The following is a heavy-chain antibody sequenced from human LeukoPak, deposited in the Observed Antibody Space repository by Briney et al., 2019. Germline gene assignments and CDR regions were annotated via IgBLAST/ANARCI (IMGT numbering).Heavy chain of an antibody. J-gene: IGHJ6*02. CDR1: GYSFTSYW. D-gene: IGHD6-13*01. Sequence: GESLKISCKGSGYSFTSYWIRWVRQMPGKGLEWMGIIYPGDSDTRYSPSLQGQVAISADKSISTAYLQWSSLKASDTAMYYCASSLYSSTDYYYYGMDVWGQGTTVTVSS. CDR2: IYPGDSDT. V-gene: IGHV5-51*01. CDR3: ASSLYSSTDYYYYGMDV.